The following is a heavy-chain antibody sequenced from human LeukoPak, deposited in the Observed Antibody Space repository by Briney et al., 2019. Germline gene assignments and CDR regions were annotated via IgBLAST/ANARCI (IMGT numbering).Heavy chain of an antibody. D-gene: IGHD4-17*01. V-gene: IGHV1-2*06. Sequence: EASVKVSCKASGYTFTGYYMHWVRQAPGQGLEWMGRINPNRGGTNYAQKFQGRVTMTRDTSISTAYMELSRVRSDDTAVYYCARGYGDEYYFDYWGQGTLVTVSS. CDR2: INPNRGGT. CDR1: GYTFTGYY. CDR3: ARGYGDEYYFDY. J-gene: IGHJ4*02.